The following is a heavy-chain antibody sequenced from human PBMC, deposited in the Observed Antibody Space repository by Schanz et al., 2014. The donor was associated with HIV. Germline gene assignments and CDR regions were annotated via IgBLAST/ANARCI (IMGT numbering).Heavy chain of an antibody. J-gene: IGHJ5*02. V-gene: IGHV1-2*02. CDR2: INPNSGGT. Sequence: QLQLVQSGAGVKKPGASVKVSCKTSGYTFTGYFMHWVRQAPGQGLEWMGWINPNSGGTNYAQKFQGRVTMTRDTSISTAYMELRNLRSDDTAVYYCARDLRVVPAASDNWFDPWGQGTLVTVSS. CDR3: ARDLRVVPAASDNWFDP. CDR1: GYTFTGYF. D-gene: IGHD2-2*01.